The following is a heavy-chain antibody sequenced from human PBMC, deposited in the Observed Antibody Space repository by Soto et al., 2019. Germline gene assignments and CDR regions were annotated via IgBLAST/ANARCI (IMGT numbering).Heavy chain of an antibody. J-gene: IGHJ4*02. D-gene: IGHD2-21*02. Sequence: QVQLVESGGGVVQPGRSLRLSCAASGFTFSSYGMHWVRQAPGKGLAWVAGIWYDGSNKYYADSVKGRFTISRDNSKNTLYLQMNRLRAEDTAVYYCARDAGYYCGGDCYPLYWGQGTLVTVSS. CDR2: IWYDGSNK. V-gene: IGHV3-33*01. CDR1: GFTFSSYG. CDR3: ARDAGYYCGGDCYPLY.